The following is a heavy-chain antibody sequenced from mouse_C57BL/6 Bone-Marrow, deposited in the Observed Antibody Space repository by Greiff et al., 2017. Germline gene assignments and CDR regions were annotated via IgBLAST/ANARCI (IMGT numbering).Heavy chain of an antibody. D-gene: IGHD2-4*01. CDR3: ARWDYDGVDY. CDR2: INPNDGTT. J-gene: IGHJ2*01. V-gene: IGHV1-39*01. CDR1: GYSFTDYN. Sequence: LQESGPELVKPGASVKISCKASGYSFTDYNMNWVKQSNGKSLEWIGVINPNDGTTSYNQKFKGKATLTVEQSSITAYMHLNSLTSEDSAVYYCARWDYDGVDYWGQGTTLTVSS.